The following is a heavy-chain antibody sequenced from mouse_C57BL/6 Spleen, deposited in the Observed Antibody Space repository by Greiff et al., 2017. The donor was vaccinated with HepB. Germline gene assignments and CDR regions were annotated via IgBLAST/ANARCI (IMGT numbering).Heavy chain of an antibody. J-gene: IGHJ3*01. D-gene: IGHD2-4*01. CDR1: GFTFSSYA. CDR3: ASLYYDYDVDWFAY. CDR2: ISDGGSYT. V-gene: IGHV5-4*01. Sequence: EVQVVESGGGLVKPGGSLKLSCAASGFTFSSYAMSWVRQTPEKRLEWVATISDGGSYTYYPDNVKGRFTISRDNAKNNLYLQMSHLKSEDTAMYYCASLYYDYDVDWFAYWGQGTLVTVSA.